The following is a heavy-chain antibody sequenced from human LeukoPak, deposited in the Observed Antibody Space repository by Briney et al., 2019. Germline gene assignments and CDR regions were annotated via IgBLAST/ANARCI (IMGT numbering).Heavy chain of an antibody. CDR3: AKGLWFGELSIWDY. J-gene: IGHJ4*02. V-gene: IGHV3-48*03. CDR2: ISSSGSTI. CDR1: GFTFSSYE. Sequence: QPGGSLRLSCAASGFTFSSYEMNWVRQAPGKGLEWVSYISSSGSTIYYADSVKGRFTISRDNSKNTLYLQMNSLRAEDTAVYYCAKGLWFGELSIWDYWGQGTLVTVSS. D-gene: IGHD3-10*01.